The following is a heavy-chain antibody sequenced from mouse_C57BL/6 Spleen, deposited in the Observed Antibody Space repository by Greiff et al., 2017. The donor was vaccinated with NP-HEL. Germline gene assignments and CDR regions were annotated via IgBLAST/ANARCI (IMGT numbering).Heavy chain of an antibody. J-gene: IGHJ1*03. CDR3: ARQEYGNWYFDV. V-gene: IGHV5-6*01. CDR2: ISSGGSYT. D-gene: IGHD2-10*02. CDR1: GFTFSSYG. Sequence: EVKLVESGGDLVKPGGSLKLSCAASGFTFSSYGMSWVRQTPDKRLEWVATISSGGSYTYYPDSVKGRFTISRDNAKNTLYLQMSSLKSEDTAMYYCARQEYGNWYFDVWGTGTTVTVSS.